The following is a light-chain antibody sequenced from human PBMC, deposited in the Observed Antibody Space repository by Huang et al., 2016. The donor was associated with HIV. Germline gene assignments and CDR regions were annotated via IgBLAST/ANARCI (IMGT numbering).Light chain of an antibody. CDR2: GAS. CDR3: QQYDQWPPGYT. J-gene: IGKJ2*01. CDR1: QSISSN. V-gene: IGKV3-15*01. Sequence: EIVMTQSPATLFVSPGERATLSCRASQSISSNLAWYQQKPGQGPRGLIYGASTRASGVPARFSGAGSGTEFTLTISSLQSEDLAVYYCQQYDQWPPGYTFGQGTKL.